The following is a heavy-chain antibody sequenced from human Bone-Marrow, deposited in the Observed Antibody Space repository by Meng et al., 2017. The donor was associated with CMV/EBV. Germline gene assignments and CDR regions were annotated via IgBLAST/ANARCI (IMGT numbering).Heavy chain of an antibody. CDR3: ASLYIVVEDYYGMDV. Sequence: ASVKVSCKASGYTFTSYYMHWVRQAPGQGLEWMGIINPSGGSTSYAQKFQGRVTMTRDTSTSTVYMELSRLRSDDTAVYYCASLYIVVEDYYGMDVWGQGTTVTVSS. CDR2: INPSGGST. CDR1: GYTFTSYY. V-gene: IGHV1-46*03. D-gene: IGHD2-2*01. J-gene: IGHJ6*02.